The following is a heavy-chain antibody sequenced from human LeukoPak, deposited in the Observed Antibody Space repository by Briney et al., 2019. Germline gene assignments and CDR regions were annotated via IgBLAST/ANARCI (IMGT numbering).Heavy chain of an antibody. V-gene: IGHV3-23*01. D-gene: IGHD1-1*01. Sequence: PGGSLRLSCAASGFTVSCNYMSWVRQAPGKGLEWVSAISGSGGSTYYADSVKGRFTISRDNSKNTLYLQMNSLRAEGTAVYYCAKVTSVEYWGQGTLVTVSS. CDR3: AKVTSVEY. CDR1: GFTVSCNY. J-gene: IGHJ4*02. CDR2: ISGSGGST.